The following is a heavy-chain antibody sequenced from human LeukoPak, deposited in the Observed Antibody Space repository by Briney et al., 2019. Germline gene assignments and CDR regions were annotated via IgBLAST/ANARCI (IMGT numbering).Heavy chain of an antibody. CDR2: ISGFGGST. D-gene: IGHD3-22*01. CDR3: ARAPNCDSSGYFIG. V-gene: IGHV3-23*01. Sequence: GGSLRLSCEASGFTFDSYAMNWVRQAPGKGLEWASSISGFGGSTYYADSVKGRFTISRDNSKNTLYLQMNSLRAEDTAVYYCARAPNCDSSGYFIGWGQGTLVTVSS. CDR1: GFTFDSYA. J-gene: IGHJ4*02.